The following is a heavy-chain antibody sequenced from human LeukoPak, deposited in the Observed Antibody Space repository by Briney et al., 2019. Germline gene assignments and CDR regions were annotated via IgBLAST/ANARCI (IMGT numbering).Heavy chain of an antibody. V-gene: IGHV3-30*18. J-gene: IGHJ5*02. CDR3: AKPGYCSGRGCLNWFDP. CDR2: ISYDGGDK. CDR1: GSTFSSQG. D-gene: IGHD2-15*01. Sequence: PGRSLRLSCVASGSTFSSQGMHWVRQAPGKGPGWVAIISYDGGDKYYADSVKGRFTISRGNSKNTLYLQMHSMSTDDTAVYYRAKPGYCSGRGCLNWFDPWGQGTLVTVSS.